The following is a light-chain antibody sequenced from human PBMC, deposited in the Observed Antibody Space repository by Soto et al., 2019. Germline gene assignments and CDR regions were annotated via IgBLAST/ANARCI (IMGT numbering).Light chain of an antibody. V-gene: IGLV1-40*01. Sequence: QSVLTQPPSVSGAPGQRVSISSTGSSSNVGAGYDVHWYQQLPGTAPKLLIYGNSNRPSGVPDRFSGSKSGTSASLAITGLQAEDEADYYCQSYDSSLSVVLFGGGTKLTVL. J-gene: IGLJ2*01. CDR3: QSYDSSLSVVL. CDR2: GNS. CDR1: SSNVGAGYD.